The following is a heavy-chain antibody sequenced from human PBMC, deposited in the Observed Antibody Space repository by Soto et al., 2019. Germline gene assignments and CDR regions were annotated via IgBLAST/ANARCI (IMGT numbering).Heavy chain of an antibody. CDR2: ISGSGFKK. J-gene: IGHJ5*02. V-gene: IGHV3-23*01. CDR3: AKNQGVELVPLATVDWFDP. D-gene: IGHD1-26*01. CDR1: GFTFSSYA. Sequence: GGSLRLSCAASGFTFSSYAMSWVRQAPRKGLEWISSISGSGFKKYYADSVKGRFTISRDNSKSTVYLELNNLSAEDTAVYHCAKNQGVELVPLATVDWFDPWGQGSVVTVSS.